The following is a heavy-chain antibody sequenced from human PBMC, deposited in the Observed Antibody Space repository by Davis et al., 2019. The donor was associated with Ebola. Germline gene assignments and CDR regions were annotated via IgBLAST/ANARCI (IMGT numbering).Heavy chain of an antibody. J-gene: IGHJ4*02. CDR1: GYTFSNYV. V-gene: IGHV1-18*01. CDR2: INPYNGNA. D-gene: IGHD5-18*01. Sequence: ASVKVSCKTSGYTFSNYVLNWVRQAPGQGLEWMGYINPYNGNADYARRFQGRVTLTTDTSTSTAFMDLRDLRSDDTAIYYCAREYTSFSSFWFNYWGQGTLVTVSS. CDR3: AREYTSFSSFWFNY.